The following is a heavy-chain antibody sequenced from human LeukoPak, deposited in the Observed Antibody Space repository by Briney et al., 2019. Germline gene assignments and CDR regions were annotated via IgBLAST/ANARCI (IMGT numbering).Heavy chain of an antibody. CDR1: GFTFSTYW. J-gene: IGHJ4*02. D-gene: IGHD4-23*01. Sequence: GGSLRLTCAASGFTFSTYWMHWVRQAPGKGLVWVSRISSDGSIAINADSVEGRFTVSRDNAKNTLYLQMNSLRVEDTAVYYCARADYGGNSDFHYWGQGTLVTVSS. CDR2: ISSDGSIA. V-gene: IGHV3-74*01. CDR3: ARADYGGNSDFHY.